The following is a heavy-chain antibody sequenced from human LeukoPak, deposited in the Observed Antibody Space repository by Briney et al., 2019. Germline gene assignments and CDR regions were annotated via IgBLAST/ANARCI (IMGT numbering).Heavy chain of an antibody. V-gene: IGHV3-7*03. J-gene: IGHJ4*02. CDR3: ATAPYYDILTGSQTDY. CDR1: GFTFSSYW. Sequence: GGSLRLSCAASGFTFSSYWMSWVRQAPGKGLEWVANIKQDGSEKYYVDSVKGRFTISRDNAKNSLYLQMNSLRAEDTAVYYCATAPYYDILTGSQTDYWGQGTLVTVSS. CDR2: IKQDGSEK. D-gene: IGHD3-9*01.